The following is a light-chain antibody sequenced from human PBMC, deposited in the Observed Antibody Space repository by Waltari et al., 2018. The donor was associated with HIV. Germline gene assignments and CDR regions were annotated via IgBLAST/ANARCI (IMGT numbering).Light chain of an antibody. J-gene: IGLJ2*01. CDR3: YSTDISGYSRV. CDR2: EDK. V-gene: IGLV3-10*01. CDR1: ALPKKF. Sequence: SYELRQPPSVSVSPGQTARVPCSGDALPKKFAYWYQQKAGQAPALVIYEDKKRPSGIPERFSGSRSGTLATLSIRGAQVEDEADYYCYSTDISGYSRVFGGGTKVTVL.